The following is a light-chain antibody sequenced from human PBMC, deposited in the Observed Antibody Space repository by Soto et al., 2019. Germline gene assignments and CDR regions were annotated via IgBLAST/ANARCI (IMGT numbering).Light chain of an antibody. CDR2: QVS. CDR3: IQFSHFPPT. Sequence: VLTQSPLSSPVTLGQPASISCRSSQSLVYSDGNTYLSSLQQRPGQPPRLLIYQVSNLFSGVPDRYSGSGAETDFTLKISTMEAEDVAVNSYIQFSHFPPTFGQGTKVESK. J-gene: IGKJ1*01. CDR1: QSLVYSDGNTY. V-gene: IGKV2-24*01.